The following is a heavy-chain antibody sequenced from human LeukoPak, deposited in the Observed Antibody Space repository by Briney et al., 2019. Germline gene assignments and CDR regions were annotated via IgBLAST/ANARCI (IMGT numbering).Heavy chain of an antibody. J-gene: IGHJ4*02. Sequence: GGSLRLSCAASGFTFSNYAMHWVRQAPGKGLEWVSIINIGGESTQYADSVKGRFTISRDNSKNTLYLQMNSLRAEDTAVYYCAAQDAFGVVIHWGQGTLVTVSS. V-gene: IGHV3-23*01. CDR2: INIGGEST. D-gene: IGHD3-3*01. CDR3: AAQDAFGVVIH. CDR1: GFTFSNYA.